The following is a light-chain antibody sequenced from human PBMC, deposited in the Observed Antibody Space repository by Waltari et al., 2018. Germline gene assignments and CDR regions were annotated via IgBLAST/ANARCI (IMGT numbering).Light chain of an antibody. J-gene: IGKJ4*01. CDR3: QQYNYWPLT. CDR2: GAS. CDR1: QRVGTY. V-gene: IGKV3-15*01. Sequence: EIVMTQSPATLSVFPGERATLSCRASQRVGTYLAWYQEKPGQGPRLLISGASIRATGIPARFSGSGSGTEFTLTISSLQSEDFAVYYCQQYNYWPLTFGGGTKVEIK.